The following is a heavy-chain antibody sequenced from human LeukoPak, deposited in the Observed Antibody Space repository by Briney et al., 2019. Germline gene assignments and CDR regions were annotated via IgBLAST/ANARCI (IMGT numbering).Heavy chain of an antibody. V-gene: IGHV4-38-2*02. J-gene: IGHJ3*02. CDR1: GYSISSGYY. CDR3: ARVVERGGYDLHDAFDI. CDR2: IYHSGST. Sequence: SETLSLTCTVSGYSISSGYYWGWIRQPPGKGLEWIGSIYHSGSTYYNPSLKSRVTISADTSKNQFSLKLSSVTAADTAVYYCARVVERGGYDLHDAFDIWGQGTMVTVSS. D-gene: IGHD5-12*01.